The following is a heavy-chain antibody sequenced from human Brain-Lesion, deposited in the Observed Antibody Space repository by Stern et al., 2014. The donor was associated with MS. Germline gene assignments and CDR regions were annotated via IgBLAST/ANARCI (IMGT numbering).Heavy chain of an antibody. Sequence: EVQLVQSGAEVKTPGESLKISCKGSGYRFTSNWIGWVRQMPGKGLEWMGIIWPGDSDTRYSPSFQGQVTISADKSISTAYLQWSSLQASDTAMYYCARRGDSSSSGFDYWGQGTLVIVSS. CDR1: GYRFTSNW. D-gene: IGHD6-6*01. V-gene: IGHV5-51*01. CDR2: IWPGDSDT. J-gene: IGHJ4*02. CDR3: ARRGDSSSSGFDY.